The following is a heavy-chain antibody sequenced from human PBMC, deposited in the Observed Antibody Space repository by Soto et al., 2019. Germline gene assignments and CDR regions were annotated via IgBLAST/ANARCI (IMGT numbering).Heavy chain of an antibody. CDR2: IIPLFGTT. CDR3: AKSLCYDSGGCRYFDL. D-gene: IGHD3-22*01. CDR1: GGTFTSYA. V-gene: IGHV1-69*01. J-gene: IGHJ2*01. Sequence: QVQLLQSGAEVKRPRSSVKVSCTASGGTFTSYAVSWVRQAPGHGLEWMGGIIPLFGTTNYAQKFQGRVTITADEATSTVYRELNSLRSDDTAIYYCAKSLCYDSGGCRYFDLWGRGTLLTVSS.